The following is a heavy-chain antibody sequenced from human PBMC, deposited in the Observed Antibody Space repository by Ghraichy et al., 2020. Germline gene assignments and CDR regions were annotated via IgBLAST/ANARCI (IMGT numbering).Heavy chain of an antibody. CDR1: GGPFSGYY. Sequence: SQTLSLTCAVCGGPFSGYYWSWSRQPPGKGLEWIGQINHEGITDYNPSLKSRVTISLDRSQDQFSLKLTSVTAADTAVYYCATLGGGLATSTAWATVNYFDYWGQGTLVTVSS. D-gene: IGHD1-26*01. CDR3: ATLGGGLATSTAWATVNYFDY. V-gene: IGHV4-34*01. CDR2: INHEGIT. J-gene: IGHJ4*02.